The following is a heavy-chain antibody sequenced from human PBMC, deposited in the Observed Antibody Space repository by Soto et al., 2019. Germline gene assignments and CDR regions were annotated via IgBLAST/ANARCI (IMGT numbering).Heavy chain of an antibody. D-gene: IGHD1-1*01. Sequence: QVQLQESGPGLVKPSQTLSLTCTVSGGSISSGDYYWSWIRQPPGKGLEWIGYIYYSGSTYYNPSLKSRVTISVDTSKNQCSLKLSSVTAADTAVYYCASRKRAGKGSNWFDPWGQGTLVTVSS. V-gene: IGHV4-30-4*01. J-gene: IGHJ5*02. CDR1: GGSISSGDYY. CDR2: IYYSGST. CDR3: ASRKRAGKGSNWFDP.